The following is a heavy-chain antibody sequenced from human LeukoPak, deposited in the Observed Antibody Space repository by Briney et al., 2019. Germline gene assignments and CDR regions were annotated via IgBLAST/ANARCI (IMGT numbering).Heavy chain of an antibody. CDR1: GYTFTLYD. V-gene: IGHV1-8*01. Sequence: ASVKVSCKASGYTFTLYDFNWVRQSTGQGLEWMGWMNPKSGKTGYAQKFQGRVTMTWSSSITTAYMELSSLRSEDTAVYYCARGRSGYPDYWGQGTLVTVSS. D-gene: IGHD3-22*01. J-gene: IGHJ4*02. CDR2: MNPKSGKT. CDR3: ARGRSGYPDY.